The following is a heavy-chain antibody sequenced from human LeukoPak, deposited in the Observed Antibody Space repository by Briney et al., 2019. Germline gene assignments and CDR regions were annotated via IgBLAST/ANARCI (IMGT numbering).Heavy chain of an antibody. Sequence: ASVKVSCQASGYTFTSYYMHWVRQAPGQGLEWMGIINPSGGSTSYAQKFQGRVTMTRDTSTSTVYMELSSLRSEDTAVYYCARARGDPVYYYYGMDVWGQGTTVTVSS. D-gene: IGHD3-10*01. CDR2: INPSGGST. J-gene: IGHJ6*02. CDR1: GYTFTSYY. V-gene: IGHV1-46*01. CDR3: ARARGDPVYYYYGMDV.